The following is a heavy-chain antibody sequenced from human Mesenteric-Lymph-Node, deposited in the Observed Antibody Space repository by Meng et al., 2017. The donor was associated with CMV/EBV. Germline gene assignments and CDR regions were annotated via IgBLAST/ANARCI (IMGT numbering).Heavy chain of an antibody. J-gene: IGHJ6*02. CDR3: ARDGVVPAADYHYIGMDV. V-gene: IGHV3-66*01. Sequence: GESLKISCAASGFTISTKYMSWVRQAPGKGLEWVSIIYSGGITYYADSVKGRFTISRDNSKNTLFLQMNSLRAKDTAVYYCARDGVVPAADYHYIGMDVWGQGTTVTVSS. D-gene: IGHD2-2*01. CDR2: IYSGGIT. CDR1: GFTISTKY.